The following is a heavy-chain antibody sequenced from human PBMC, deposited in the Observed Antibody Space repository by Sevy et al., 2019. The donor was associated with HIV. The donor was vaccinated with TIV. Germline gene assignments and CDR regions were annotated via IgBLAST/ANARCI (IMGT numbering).Heavy chain of an antibody. D-gene: IGHD6-6*01. Sequence: GGSLRLSCAASGFTFSSYGMHWVRQAPGKGLEWVAVISYDGSNKYYADSVKGRFAISRDNSKNTLYLQMNSLRAEDTAVYYCAKGGLAARPGNWFDPWGQGALVTVSS. V-gene: IGHV3-30*18. J-gene: IGHJ5*02. CDR2: ISYDGSNK. CDR3: AKGGLAARPGNWFDP. CDR1: GFTFSSYG.